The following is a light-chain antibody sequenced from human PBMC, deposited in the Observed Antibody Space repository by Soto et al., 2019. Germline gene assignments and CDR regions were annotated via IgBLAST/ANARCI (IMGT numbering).Light chain of an antibody. J-gene: IGKJ4*01. Sequence: DIPMTQSPSSIPASVGDRLTITSRASRDISNSLAWYQQKPGKATKLMIFDAFSLESGVPSRFSGSRSGTEFTLTISSLQPDDYANYYCQQYNSYYPLTFGGGTKVDIK. CDR3: QQYNSYYPLT. V-gene: IGKV1-5*01. CDR2: DAF. CDR1: RDISNS.